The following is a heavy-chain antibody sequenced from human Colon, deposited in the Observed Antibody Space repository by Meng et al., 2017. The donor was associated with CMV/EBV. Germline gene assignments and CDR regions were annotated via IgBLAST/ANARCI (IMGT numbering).Heavy chain of an antibody. J-gene: IGHJ5*02. Sequence: GGSLRLSCAASGFTVSSNYMTWVRQAPGKGLEWVSVIYTDGSTHYADSVEGRFTISRDKSKNTLDLQMNNLRAEDTAVYYCARADGYGIASAGHHWGRGTLVTVSS. V-gene: IGHV3-66*01. CDR1: GFTVSSNY. D-gene: IGHD6-13*01. CDR3: ARADGYGIASAGHH. CDR2: IYTDGST.